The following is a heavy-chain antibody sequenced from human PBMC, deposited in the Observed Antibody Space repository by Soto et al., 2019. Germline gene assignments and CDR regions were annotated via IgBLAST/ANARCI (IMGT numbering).Heavy chain of an antibody. J-gene: IGHJ4*02. CDR1: GSPITSSNW. D-gene: IGHD3-22*01. V-gene: IGHV4-4*02. Sequence: QVQLRESGPRLVKPSGTLSLTCAVSGSPITSSNWWTWVRQPPGKGLEWIGESYHSGSSNYNPSLKSRVTISVDKSKNQFFLKLTSVTAADTAVYYCARRYYYDSSGYYLGDWGQGTLVTVSS. CDR2: SYHSGSS. CDR3: ARRYYYDSSGYYLGD.